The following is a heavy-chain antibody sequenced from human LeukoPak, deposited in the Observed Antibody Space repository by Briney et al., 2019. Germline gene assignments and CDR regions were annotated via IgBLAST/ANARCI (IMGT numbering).Heavy chain of an antibody. J-gene: IGHJ3*02. Sequence: SETLSLTCTVSGGSISSYYWSWIRQPPGKGLEWIGYIYYSGSTNYNPSLKSRVTISVDTSKNQFSPKLSSVTAADTAVYYCARHPELRYFDWLYAFDIWGQGTMVTVSS. CDR3: ARHPELRYFDWLYAFDI. D-gene: IGHD3-9*01. CDR1: GGSISSYY. CDR2: IYYSGST. V-gene: IGHV4-59*08.